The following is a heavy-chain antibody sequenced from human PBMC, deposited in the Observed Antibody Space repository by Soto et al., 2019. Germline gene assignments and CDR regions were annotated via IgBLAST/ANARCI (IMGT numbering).Heavy chain of an antibody. CDR2: FDPEDGET. V-gene: IGHV1-24*01. Sequence: ASVKVSCKVSGYTLTELSMHWVRQAPGKGLEWMGGFDPEDGETIYAQKFQGRVTMTEDTSTDTVYMELSSLRSEDTAVYYCARDPHFSGHPGGYFDYWGQGTLVTVSS. CDR3: ARDPHFSGHPGGYFDY. CDR1: GYTLTELS. D-gene: IGHD6-19*01. J-gene: IGHJ4*02.